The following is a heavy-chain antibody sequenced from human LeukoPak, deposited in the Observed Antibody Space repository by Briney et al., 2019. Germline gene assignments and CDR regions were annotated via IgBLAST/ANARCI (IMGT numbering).Heavy chain of an antibody. J-gene: IGHJ4*02. CDR1: GYTFTGYY. D-gene: IGHD5-24*01. CDR3: ARATRDGYNYASDY. V-gene: IGHV1-2*02. Sequence: ASVKVSCKASGYTFTGYYMHWVRQAPGQGLEWMGWINPNSGGTNYAQKFQGRVTMTRDTSISTAYMELSRLRSDDTAVYYCARATRDGYNYASDYWGQGTLVTVSS. CDR2: INPNSGGT.